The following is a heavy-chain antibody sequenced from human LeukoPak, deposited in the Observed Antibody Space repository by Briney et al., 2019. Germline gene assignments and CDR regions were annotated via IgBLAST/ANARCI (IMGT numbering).Heavy chain of an antibody. J-gene: IGHJ3*02. CDR1: GYTLTELS. CDR3: ATDQAAFTIFGVVTTTHAFDI. D-gene: IGHD3-3*01. CDR2: FDPEDGET. V-gene: IGHV1-24*01. Sequence: ASVKVSFKVSGYTLTELSMHWVRPAPGKGLEWMGGFDPEDGETIYAQKFQGRVTMTEDTSTDTAYMELSSLRSEDTAVYYCATDQAAFTIFGVVTTTHAFDIWGQGTMVTVSS.